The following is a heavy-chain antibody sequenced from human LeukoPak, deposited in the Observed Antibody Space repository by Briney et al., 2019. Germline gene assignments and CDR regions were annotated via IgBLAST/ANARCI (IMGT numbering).Heavy chain of an antibody. CDR2: INHSGST. CDR3: ARGVRYYDSSGYYGY. J-gene: IGHJ4*02. D-gene: IGHD3-22*01. V-gene: IGHV4-34*01. Sequence: PSETLSLTCAVYGGSFSGYYWSWIRQPPGKGLEWIGEINHSGSTNYNPSLKSRVTISVDTSKNQFSLKLSSVTAADTAVYCCARGVRYYDSSGYYGYWGQGTLVTVSS. CDR1: GGSFSGYY.